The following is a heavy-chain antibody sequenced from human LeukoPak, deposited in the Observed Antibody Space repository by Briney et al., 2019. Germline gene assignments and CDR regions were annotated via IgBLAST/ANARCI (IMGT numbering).Heavy chain of an antibody. Sequence: GESLKISCKGSGYSFTSYDINWVRQATGQGLEWMGWMNPNSGNTGYAQKFQGRVTITRNTSISTAYMELSSLRSDDTAVYYCARGVAVAGTPDAFDIWGQGTMVTVSS. CDR3: ARGVAVAGTPDAFDI. CDR1: GYSFTSYD. D-gene: IGHD6-19*01. V-gene: IGHV1-8*03. J-gene: IGHJ3*02. CDR2: MNPNSGNT.